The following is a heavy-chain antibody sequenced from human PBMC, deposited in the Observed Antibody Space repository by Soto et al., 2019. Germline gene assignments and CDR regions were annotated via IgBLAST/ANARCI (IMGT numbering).Heavy chain of an antibody. CDR3: ARARLRAVYAFDI. D-gene: IGHD5-12*01. J-gene: IGHJ3*02. CDR1: GGSVSSGAYY. CDR2: IYYSGST. V-gene: IGHV4-31*03. Sequence: LSLTCTVSGGSVSSGAYYWTWIRQRPGKGLEWIGYIYYSGSTYYSPSLKSRLAISLDTSKNQFSLRLSSVTAADTAMYYCARARLRAVYAFDIWGQGTMVTVSS.